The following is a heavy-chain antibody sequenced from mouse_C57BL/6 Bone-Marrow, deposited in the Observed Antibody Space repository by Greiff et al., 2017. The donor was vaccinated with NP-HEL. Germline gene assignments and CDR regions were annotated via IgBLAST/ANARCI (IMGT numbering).Heavy chain of an antibody. D-gene: IGHD2-5*01. CDR2: IWSGGST. CDR1: GFSLTSYG. J-gene: IGHJ3*01. Sequence: VKLQQSGPGLVQPSQSLSITCTVSGFSLTSYGVHWVRQSPGKGLEWLGVIWSGGSTDYNAAFISRLSISKDNSKSQVFFKMNSLQADDTAIYYCARAYSNYTPWFAYWGQGTLVTVSA. CDR3: ARAYSNYTPWFAY. V-gene: IGHV2-2*01.